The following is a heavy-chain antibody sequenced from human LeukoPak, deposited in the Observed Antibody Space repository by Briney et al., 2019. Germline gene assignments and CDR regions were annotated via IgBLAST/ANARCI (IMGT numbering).Heavy chain of an antibody. J-gene: IGHJ4*02. Sequence: SGPTLVKPTQTLTLTCTFSGFSLSTSGVGVGWIRQPPGKALEWLALIYWDDDKRYSPSLKSRLTITKDTSKNQVVLTMTNMDPVDTATYYCAHWPLDYYDSSGADYWGQGTLATVSS. V-gene: IGHV2-5*02. CDR3: AHWPLDYYDSSGADY. CDR2: IYWDDDK. D-gene: IGHD3-22*01. CDR1: GFSLSTSGVG.